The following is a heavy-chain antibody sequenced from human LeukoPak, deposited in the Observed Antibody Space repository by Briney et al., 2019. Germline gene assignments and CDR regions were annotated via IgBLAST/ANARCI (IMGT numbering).Heavy chain of an antibody. Sequence: SETLSLTCTVSGGSLSSYYWSWIRQPPGKGLEWIGYIYYSGSTNYNPSLKSRVTISVDTSKNQFSLKLSSVTAADTAVYYCARMTVAGRTYYGMDVWGQGTTVTVSS. V-gene: IGHV4-59*01. CDR3: ARMTVAGRTYYGMDV. CDR2: IYYSGST. CDR1: GGSLSSYY. J-gene: IGHJ6*02. D-gene: IGHD6-19*01.